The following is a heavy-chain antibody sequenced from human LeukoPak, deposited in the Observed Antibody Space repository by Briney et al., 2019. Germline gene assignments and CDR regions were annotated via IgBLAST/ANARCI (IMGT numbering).Heavy chain of an antibody. D-gene: IGHD1-14*01. J-gene: IGHJ6*03. CDR2: ISGRSSTI. CDR1: AFTFSDYS. CDR3: ARDHRPEIQYYYMDV. Sequence: GGSLRLSCAASAFTFSDYSMNWVRQAPGKGLEWVSYISGRSSTIYYADSVKGRFTISRDNAKSSMYLQMNSLTAEDTAVYYCARDHRPEIQYYYMDVWGKGTTVAVSS. V-gene: IGHV3-48*01.